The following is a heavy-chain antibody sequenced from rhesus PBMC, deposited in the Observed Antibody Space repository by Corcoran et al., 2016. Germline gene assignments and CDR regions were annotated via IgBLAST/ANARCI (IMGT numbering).Heavy chain of an antibody. D-gene: IGHD6-31*01. Sequence: QAQLVQSGAAVKKPGASVKLSCKASGYTFTSYSISWVRKAPGQGLEWMGWINPSNGKIGYAQKFQGRVTMTRDTSTSTAYMELSSLRSEDTAVYYCARGGSGWFDYWGQGVLVTVSS. V-gene: IGHV1-200*01. J-gene: IGHJ4*01. CDR1: GYTFTSYS. CDR3: ARGGSGWFDY. CDR2: INPSNGKI.